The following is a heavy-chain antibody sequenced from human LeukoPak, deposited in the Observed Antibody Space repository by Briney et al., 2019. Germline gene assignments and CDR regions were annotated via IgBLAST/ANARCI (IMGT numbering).Heavy chain of an antibody. J-gene: IGHJ4*02. CDR2: IYYSGST. V-gene: IGHV4-59*01. D-gene: IGHD3-10*01. CDR1: GGSISSYY. CDR3: AGTYYYGSGSYYLDY. Sequence: PSETLSLTCTVSGGSISSYYWSWIRQPPGKGLEWIGYIYYSGSTNYNPSLKSRVTISVDTSKNQFSLKLSSVTAADTAVYYCAGTYYYGSGSYYLDYWGQGTLVTVSS.